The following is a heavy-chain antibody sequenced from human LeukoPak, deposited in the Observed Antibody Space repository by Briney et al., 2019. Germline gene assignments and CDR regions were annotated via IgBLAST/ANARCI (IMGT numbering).Heavy chain of an antibody. V-gene: IGHV1-24*01. D-gene: IGHD2-2*01. CDR3: ATVACSSTSCSRFDP. J-gene: IGHJ5*02. Sequence: ASVKVSCKVSGYTLTELSMHWVRQAPGKGLEWMGGFDPEDGETIYAQKFQGGVTMTEDTSTDTAYMELSSLRSEDTAVYYCATVACSSTSCSRFDPWGQGTLVTVSS. CDR2: FDPEDGET. CDR1: GYTLTELS.